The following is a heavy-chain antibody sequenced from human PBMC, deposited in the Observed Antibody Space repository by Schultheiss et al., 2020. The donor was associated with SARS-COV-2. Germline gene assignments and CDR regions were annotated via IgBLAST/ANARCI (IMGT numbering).Heavy chain of an antibody. Sequence: GESLKISCTDSGYSFTNYWISWVRQMPGKGLEWMGRIDPSDSYTNYSPSFQGHVTMSADKSISTAYLQWLSLKASDTAMYYCARQFRGYSYIDFDPWGQGTVVTVSS. CDR1: GYSFTNYW. D-gene: IGHD5-18*01. V-gene: IGHV5-10-1*01. J-gene: IGHJ5*02. CDR3: ARQFRGYSYIDFDP. CDR2: IDPSDSYT.